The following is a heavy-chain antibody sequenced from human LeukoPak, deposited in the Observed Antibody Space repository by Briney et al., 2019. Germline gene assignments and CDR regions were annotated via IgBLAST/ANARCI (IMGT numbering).Heavy chain of an antibody. CDR1: GGSFSGYY. V-gene: IGHV4-34*01. CDR3: ARGCAYEIACPFPFDY. J-gene: IGHJ4*02. CDR2: INHSGST. D-gene: IGHD2-21*01. Sequence: SETLSLTCAVYGGSFSGYYWSWIRQPPGKGLEWIGEINHSGSTNYNPSLKSRVTISVDTSKNQFSLKLSSVTAADTAVYYCARGCAYEIACPFPFDYWGQGTLVTVSS.